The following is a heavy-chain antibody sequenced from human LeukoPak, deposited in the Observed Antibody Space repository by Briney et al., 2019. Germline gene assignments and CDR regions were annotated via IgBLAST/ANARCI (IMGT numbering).Heavy chain of an antibody. CDR2: INHSGST. CDR1: GGSISSYY. Sequence: SETLSLTCTASGGSISSYYWSWIRQPPGKGLEWIGEINHSGSTNYNPSLKSRVTISVDTSKNQFSLKLSSVTAADTAVYYCASLAVAGTADYWGQGTLVTVSS. D-gene: IGHD6-19*01. J-gene: IGHJ4*02. V-gene: IGHV4-34*01. CDR3: ASLAVAGTADY.